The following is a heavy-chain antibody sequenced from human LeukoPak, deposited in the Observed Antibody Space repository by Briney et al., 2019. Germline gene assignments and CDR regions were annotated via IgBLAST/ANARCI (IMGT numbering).Heavy chain of an antibody. D-gene: IGHD2-15*01. J-gene: IGHJ4*02. CDR1: GFTFDDYG. V-gene: IGHV3-20*04. CDR3: ARGVVVVAAEYFDY. CDR2: INWNGGST. Sequence: GGSLRLSCAASGFTFDDYGMSWVRQVPGKGLEWVSGINWNGGSTGYADSVKGRFTISRDNAKKSLYLQMNSLRAEDTAVYYCARGVVVVAAEYFDYWGQGTLVTVSS.